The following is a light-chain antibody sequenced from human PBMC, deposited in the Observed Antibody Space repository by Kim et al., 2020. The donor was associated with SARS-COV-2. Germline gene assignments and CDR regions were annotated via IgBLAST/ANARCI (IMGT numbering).Light chain of an antibody. CDR2: SKY. CDR1: SYNIGNNY. CDR3: AAWDDSLSGVV. J-gene: IGLJ2*01. Sequence: GQRVIISCSGCSYNIGNNYVYWYQQFPGPAPKLLIQSKYQRPSGVPDRFSGSKSGTSASLAISGLRSEDEADYYCAAWDDSLSGVVFGGGTKVTVL. V-gene: IGLV1-47*02.